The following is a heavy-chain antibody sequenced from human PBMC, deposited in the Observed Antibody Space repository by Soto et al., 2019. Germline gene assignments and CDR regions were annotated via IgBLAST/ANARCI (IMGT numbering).Heavy chain of an antibody. Sequence: SETLSLTCAVYGGSFSGYYWSWIRQPPGKGLEWIGEINHSGSTNYNPSLKSRVTISVDTSKNQFSLKLSSVTAADTAVYYCARRGYGYGYYYYYGMDVWGQGTTVTVSS. CDR3: ARRGYGYGYYYYYGMDV. J-gene: IGHJ6*02. V-gene: IGHV4-34*01. D-gene: IGHD5-18*01. CDR1: GGSFSGYY. CDR2: INHSGST.